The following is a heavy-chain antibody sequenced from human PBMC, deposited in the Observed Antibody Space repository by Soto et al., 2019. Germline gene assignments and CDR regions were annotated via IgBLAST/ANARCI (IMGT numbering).Heavy chain of an antibody. CDR1: SGSITSHY. V-gene: IGHV4-59*11. CDR3: ARGFCSGGSRLGNYHYYYMDV. D-gene: IGHD2-15*01. J-gene: IGHJ6*03. Sequence: SETLSLTCSVSSGSITSHYWSWVRQPPGKGLEWIGYLYYSGGTSYNPSLKSRVTMSLDTSKFQFSLKLSSVTAADTAVYYCARGFCSGGSRLGNYHYYYMDVWGKGTTVTVSS. CDR2: LYYSGGT.